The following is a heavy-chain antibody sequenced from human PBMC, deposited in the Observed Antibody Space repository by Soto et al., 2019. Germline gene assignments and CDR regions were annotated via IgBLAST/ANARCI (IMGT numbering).Heavy chain of an antibody. D-gene: IGHD2-21*02. Sequence: SETLSLACTVSGGSISSYYWSWIRQPAGKGLEWIGRIYTSGSTNYNPSLKSRVTMSVDTSKNQFSLKLSSVTAADTAVYYCARSPIVCGGDCYSRGWFDPWGQGTLVTVSS. CDR3: ARSPIVCGGDCYSRGWFDP. CDR1: GGSISSYY. V-gene: IGHV4-4*07. CDR2: IYTSGST. J-gene: IGHJ5*02.